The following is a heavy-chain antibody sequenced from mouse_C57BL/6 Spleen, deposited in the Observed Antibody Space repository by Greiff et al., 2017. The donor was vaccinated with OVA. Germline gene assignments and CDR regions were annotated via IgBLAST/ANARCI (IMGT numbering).Heavy chain of an antibody. CDR1: GFTFSDYG. CDR2: ISNLAYSI. Sequence: EVQVVESGGGLVQPGGSLKLSCAASGFTFSDYGMAWVRQAPRKGPEWVAFISNLAYSIYYADTVTGRFPISRENAKNTLYLEMSSLRSEDTAMYYCARTGLPLYWYFDVWGTGTTVTVSS. V-gene: IGHV5-15*01. D-gene: IGHD2-2*01. CDR3: ARTGLPLYWYFDV. J-gene: IGHJ1*03.